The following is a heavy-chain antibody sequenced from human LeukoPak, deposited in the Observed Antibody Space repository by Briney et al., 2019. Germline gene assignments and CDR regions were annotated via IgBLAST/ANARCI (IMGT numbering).Heavy chain of an antibody. Sequence: SQTLSLTCAVYGGSFSGYYWSWIRQPPGKGLEWIGEINHSGSTNYNPSLKSRVTISVDTSKNQFSLKLSSVTAADTAVYYCARGGGYYDFWSGYSYWGQGTLVTVSS. J-gene: IGHJ4*02. V-gene: IGHV4-34*01. D-gene: IGHD3-3*01. CDR3: ARGGGYYDFWSGYSY. CDR1: GGSFSGYY. CDR2: INHSGST.